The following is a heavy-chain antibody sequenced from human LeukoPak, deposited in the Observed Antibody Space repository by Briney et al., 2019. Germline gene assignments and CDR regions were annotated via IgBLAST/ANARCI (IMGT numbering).Heavy chain of an antibody. CDR2: INPNSGGT. J-gene: IGHJ4*02. D-gene: IGHD3-9*01. CDR1: GYTFTGYY. CDR3: ARAGHFDWSPSWYFDY. Sequence: GASVKVSCKASGYTFTGYYMHWVRQAPGQGLEWMGWINPNSGGTNYAQKFQGWVTMTRDTSISTAYMELSRLRSDDTAVYYCARAGHFDWSPSWYFDYWGQGTLVTVSS. V-gene: IGHV1-2*04.